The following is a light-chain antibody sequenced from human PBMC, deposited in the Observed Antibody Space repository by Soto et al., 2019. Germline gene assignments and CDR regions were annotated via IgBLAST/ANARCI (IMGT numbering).Light chain of an antibody. Sequence: EIVLTQSPGTLSLSPGERATLSCRASQSVSSSYLAWYQQKPGQAPRLLIYGASSRATGIPDRFSGSGSGTXXXXXXXXXAPEDFAXXSCQQYGSSPPLTFGQGTRLEIK. CDR1: QSVSSSY. J-gene: IGKJ5*01. V-gene: IGKV3-20*01. CDR2: GAS. CDR3: QQYGSSPPLT.